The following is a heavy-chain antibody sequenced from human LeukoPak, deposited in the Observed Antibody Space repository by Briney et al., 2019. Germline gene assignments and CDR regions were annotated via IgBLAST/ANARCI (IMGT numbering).Heavy chain of an antibody. CDR2: IYYSGST. CDR1: GGSISSYY. J-gene: IGHJ6*03. CDR3: ASYARSLGYCSGGSCGSYYYYYMDV. D-gene: IGHD2-15*01. Sequence: PSETLSLTCTVSGGSISSYYWSWIRQPPGKGLEWIGYIYYSGSTNYNPSLKSRVTISVDTSKNQFSLKLSSVTAADTAVYYCASYARSLGYCSGGSCGSYYYYYMDVWGKGTTVTVSS. V-gene: IGHV4-59*08.